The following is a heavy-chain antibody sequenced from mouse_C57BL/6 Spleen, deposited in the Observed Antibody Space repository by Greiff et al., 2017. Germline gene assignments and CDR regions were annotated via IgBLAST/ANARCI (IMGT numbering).Heavy chain of an antibody. D-gene: IGHD1-1*01. Sequence: VQLQQPGAELVKPGASVKLSCKASGYTFTSYWMHWVKQRPGQGLEWIGMIHPNSGSTNYNEKFKSKATLTVDKSSSTAYMQLSSLTSEDSAVYYCARGGTTVGYAMDYWGQGTSVTVSS. V-gene: IGHV1-64*01. CDR3: ARGGTTVGYAMDY. CDR1: GYTFTSYW. CDR2: IHPNSGST. J-gene: IGHJ4*01.